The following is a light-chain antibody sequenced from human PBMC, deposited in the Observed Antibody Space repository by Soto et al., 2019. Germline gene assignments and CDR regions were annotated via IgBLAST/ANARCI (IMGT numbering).Light chain of an antibody. CDR1: QTISSF. Sequence: DIQMTQSPSSLSASVGDRVTITCRASQTISSFLNWYQQNPGKAPKLLIYAASSLQSGVPSRFSGSGSWTDFTLTISSLQPEDSATYYCQQSYSTSWTFGQGTKVEIK. V-gene: IGKV1-39*01. CDR3: QQSYSTSWT. J-gene: IGKJ1*01. CDR2: AAS.